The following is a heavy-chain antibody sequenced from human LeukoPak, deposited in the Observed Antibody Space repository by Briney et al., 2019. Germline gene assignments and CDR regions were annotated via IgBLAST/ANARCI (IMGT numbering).Heavy chain of an antibody. CDR2: INPNSGGT. CDR1: GYTFTGYY. V-gene: IGHV1-2*06. D-gene: IGHD2-2*01. Sequence: ASVKVSCKSSGYTFTGYYMHWVRQAPGQGLEWMGRINPNSGGTNYAQKFQGRVTMTRDTSISTAYMELSRLRSDDTAVYYCASRYCSSTSCRPNYYYYYMDVWGKGTTVTVS. J-gene: IGHJ6*03. CDR3: ASRYCSSTSCRPNYYYYYMDV.